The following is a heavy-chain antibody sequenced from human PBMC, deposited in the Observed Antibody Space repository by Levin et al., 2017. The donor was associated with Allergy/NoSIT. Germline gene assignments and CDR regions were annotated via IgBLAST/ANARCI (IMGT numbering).Heavy chain of an antibody. D-gene: IGHD3-16*02. V-gene: IGHV1-24*01. Sequence: GESLKISCKVSGYTLTELSMHWVRQAPGKGLEWMGGFDPEDGERIYAQKFQGRVTMTEDTSTDTAYMEMSSLRSEDTAVYYCATGFGGVIATDAFDIWGQGTMVTVSS. J-gene: IGHJ3*02. CDR3: ATGFGGVIATDAFDI. CDR1: GYTLTELS. CDR2: FDPEDGER.